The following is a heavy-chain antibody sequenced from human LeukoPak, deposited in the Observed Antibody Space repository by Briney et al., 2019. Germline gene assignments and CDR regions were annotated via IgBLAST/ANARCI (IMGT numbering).Heavy chain of an antibody. CDR3: AKDQYYCDSSGGFDY. V-gene: IGHV3-9*01. CDR2: ISWNSGSI. J-gene: IGHJ4*02. Sequence: SLRLSCAASGFTFDDYAMHWVRQAPGKGLEWVSGISWNSGSIGYADSVKGRFTISRDNAKNSLYLQMNSLRAEDTALYYCAKDQYYCDSSGGFDYWGQGTLVTVSS. D-gene: IGHD3-22*01. CDR1: GFTFDDYA.